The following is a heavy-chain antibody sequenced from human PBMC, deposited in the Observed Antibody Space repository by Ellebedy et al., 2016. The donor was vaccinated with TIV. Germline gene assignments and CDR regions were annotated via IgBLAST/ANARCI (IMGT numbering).Heavy chain of an antibody. CDR1: GYIFTSSD. V-gene: IGHV1-2*02. CDR2: INPNSGGT. CDR3: TRDLTNIVSGDY. D-gene: IGHD5/OR15-5a*01. Sequence: AASVKVSCKASGYIFTSSDINWVRQAPGQGLEWMAWINPNSGGTNYAQKFQGRVTVTRDTSTSPAFLELSRLRSDDTAVYYCTRDLTNIVSGDYWGQGTLVTVSS. J-gene: IGHJ4*02.